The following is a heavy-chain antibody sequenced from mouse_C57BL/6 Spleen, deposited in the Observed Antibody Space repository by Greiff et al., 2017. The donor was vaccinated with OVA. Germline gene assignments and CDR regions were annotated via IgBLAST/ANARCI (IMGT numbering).Heavy chain of an antibody. J-gene: IGHJ3*01. CDR3: ARGFAWFAY. V-gene: IGHV1-9*01. CDR2: ILPGSGST. CDR1: GYTFTGYW. D-gene: IGHD3-1*01. Sequence: QVQLQQSGAELMKPGASVKLSCQATGYTFTGYWLAWVKQRPGHGLEWIGEILPGSGSTNYNEKFKGTATFTAGTSSNTAYMQLSSLATEDSASYCCARGFAWFAYWGQGTLVTVSA.